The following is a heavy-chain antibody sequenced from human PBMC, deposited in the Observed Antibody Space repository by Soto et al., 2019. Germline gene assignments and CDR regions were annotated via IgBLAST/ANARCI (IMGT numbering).Heavy chain of an antibody. J-gene: IGHJ5*02. CDR1: GGSFSGHF. Sequence: QEHLQQWGAGLLKPTETLSLTCAVYGGSFSGHFWSWIRQSPGKGLEWIGEVNQGGRTNCNPSLKSRVTMSLDTSDNQFALNLTSVTAAVSAIYYCAKSRRLFRWCGPWGQGTRVTVSS. CDR2: VNQGGRT. V-gene: IGHV4-34*01. CDR3: AKSRRLFRWCGP.